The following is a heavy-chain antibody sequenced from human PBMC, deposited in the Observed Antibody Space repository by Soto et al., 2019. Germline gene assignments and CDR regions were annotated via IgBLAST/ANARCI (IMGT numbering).Heavy chain of an antibody. CDR2: ISTFNGNT. CDR3: ARDQLCCTRGRGYACQSLSW. Sequence: TPGQGHDWMGWISTFNGNTNYAQKLQGRVTMTTDTSPSTAYMELRSLRSDDTAVYYCARDQLCCTRGRGYACQSLSWRGQGTVLTVSS. J-gene: IGHJ4*02. D-gene: IGHD1-26*01. V-gene: IGHV1-18*01.